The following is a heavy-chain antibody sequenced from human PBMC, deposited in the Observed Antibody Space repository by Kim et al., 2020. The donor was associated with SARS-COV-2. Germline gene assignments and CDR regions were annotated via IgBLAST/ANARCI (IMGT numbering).Heavy chain of an antibody. Sequence: GGSLRLSCAASGFTFSSYSMNWVRQAPGKGLEWVSSISSSSSSYIYYADSVKGRFTISRGNAKNSLYLQMNSLRAEDTAVYYCARDFGPERYYGGNSGWFDPWGQGTLVTVSS. CDR3: ARDFGPERYYGGNSGWFDP. V-gene: IGHV3-21*01. CDR2: ISSSSSSYI. CDR1: GFTFSSYS. J-gene: IGHJ5*02. D-gene: IGHD4-17*01.